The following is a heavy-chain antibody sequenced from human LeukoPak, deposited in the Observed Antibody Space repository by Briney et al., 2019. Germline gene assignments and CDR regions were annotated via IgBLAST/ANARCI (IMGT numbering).Heavy chain of an antibody. Sequence: SETLSLTCTVSGGSISSSNYYWGWIRQPPGKGLEWIGSIYYSGSTYHNPSLKSRVTISIDTSKNQFSLKLSSVTVADTAVYYCASARPTWDNWLDPWGQGTLVTVSS. V-gene: IGHV4-39*01. CDR3: ASARPTWDNWLDP. CDR1: GGSISSSNYY. D-gene: IGHD1-26*01. J-gene: IGHJ5*02. CDR2: IYYSGST.